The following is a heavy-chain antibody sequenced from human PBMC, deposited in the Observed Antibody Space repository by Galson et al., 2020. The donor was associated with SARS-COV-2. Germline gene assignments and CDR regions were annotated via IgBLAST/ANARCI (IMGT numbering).Heavy chain of an antibody. CDR2: IDWDDDE. CDR3: ARIDSSGCRGNY. CDR1: GFSLTTSGMC. Sequence: ESGPTLVKPTQTHTLTCTFSGFSLTTSGMCVGWIRQPPGKALEWLARIDWDDDEYYSASLKTRLTISKDTSKNQVVLTMTNMDPVDTATYYCARIDSSGCRGNYWGQGTLVTVSS. D-gene: IGHD6-19*01. V-gene: IGHV2-70*11. J-gene: IGHJ4*02.